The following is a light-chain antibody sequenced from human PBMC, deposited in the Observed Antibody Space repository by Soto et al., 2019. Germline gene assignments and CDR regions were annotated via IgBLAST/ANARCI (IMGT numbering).Light chain of an antibody. Sequence: EIVMTQSPATLSVSPVERATLSCRASQSVSSNLAWYQQKPGQAPRLLIYGAFNRATGIPARFSGSGSGTDFTLTISSLEPEDFAVYYCQQRNIWPPVTFGQGTRLENK. CDR3: QQRNIWPPVT. V-gene: IGKV3-11*01. J-gene: IGKJ5*01. CDR1: QSVSSN. CDR2: GAF.